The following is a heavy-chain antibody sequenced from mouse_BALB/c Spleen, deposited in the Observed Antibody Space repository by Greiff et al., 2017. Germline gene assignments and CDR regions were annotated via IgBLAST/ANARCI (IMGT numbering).Heavy chain of an antibody. V-gene: IGHV3-2*02. Sequence: VQLKESGPGLVKPSQSLSLTCTVTGYSITSDYAWNWIRQFPGNKLEWMGYISYSGSTSYNPSLKSRISITRDTSKNQFFLQLNSVTTEDTATYYCARLDGNYEYFDVWGAGTTVTVSS. D-gene: IGHD2-1*01. CDR3: ARLDGNYEYFDV. CDR1: GYSITSDYA. CDR2: ISYSGST. J-gene: IGHJ1*01.